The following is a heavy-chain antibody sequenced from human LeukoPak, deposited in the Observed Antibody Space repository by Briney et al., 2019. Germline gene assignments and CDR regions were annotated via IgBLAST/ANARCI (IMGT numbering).Heavy chain of an antibody. CDR3: ARARGFRFDWFDP. J-gene: IGHJ5*02. CDR1: GGSISSGSYY. V-gene: IGHV4-61*02. CDR2: IYTNGST. Sequence: PSQTLSLTCTVPGGSISSGSYYWGWIRQPAGEGLEWIGRIYTNGSTNNSPSLKSRVTISVDTSKNQFSLKLSSVTAADTAVYYCARARGFRFDWFDPWGQGTLVTVSS. D-gene: IGHD3-10*01.